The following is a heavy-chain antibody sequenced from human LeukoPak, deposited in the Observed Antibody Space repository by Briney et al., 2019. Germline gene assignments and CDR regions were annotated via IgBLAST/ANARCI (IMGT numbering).Heavy chain of an antibody. D-gene: IGHD2/OR15-2a*01. Sequence: GGSLRLSCAASGNYWMHWVRQVPGKGLVWVSHINSDGSWTSYADSVKGRFTTSKDNAKNTVYLQMNSLRAEDTAVYYCASFYETYWGRGTLVTVSS. V-gene: IGHV3-74*01. J-gene: IGHJ4*02. CDR2: INSDGSWT. CDR1: GNYW. CDR3: ASFYETY.